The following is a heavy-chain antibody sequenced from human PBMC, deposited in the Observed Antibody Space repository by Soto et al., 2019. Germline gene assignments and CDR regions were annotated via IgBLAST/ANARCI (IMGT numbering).Heavy chain of an antibody. CDR2: INHSGST. CDR3: ARVGNYGDSYWYFDL. D-gene: IGHD4-17*01. J-gene: IGHJ2*01. CDR1: GGSFSGYY. V-gene: IGHV4-34*01. Sequence: SETLSLTCAVYGGSFSGYYWSWIRQPPGKGLEWIGEINHSGSTNYNPSLKSRVTISVDTSKNQFSLKLSSVTAADTAVYYCARVGNYGDSYWYFDLWGRGTLVTVSS.